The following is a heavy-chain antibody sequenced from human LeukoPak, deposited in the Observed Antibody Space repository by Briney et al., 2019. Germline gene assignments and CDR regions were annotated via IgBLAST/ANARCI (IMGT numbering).Heavy chain of an antibody. CDR3: GGWVYGYNAFDY. CDR2: ISSGRSVM. D-gene: IGHD5/OR15-5a*01. Sequence: QTGGSLRLSCAASGLTFSVYGMRWVRQAPGKGVEWISHISSGRSVMNYADSVKGRFTISRDNGKHSVYLQMNSLRDEDTAVYYCGGWVYGYNAFDYWGQGTLFSVSS. CDR1: GLTFSVYG. V-gene: IGHV3-48*02. J-gene: IGHJ4*02.